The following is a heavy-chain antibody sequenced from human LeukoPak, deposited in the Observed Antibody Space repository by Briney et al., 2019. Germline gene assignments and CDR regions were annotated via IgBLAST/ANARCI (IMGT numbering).Heavy chain of an antibody. CDR2: IKQDGIEK. CDR3: ARALGVTPPYFFSYGMDV. J-gene: IGHJ6*04. D-gene: IGHD2-21*02. Sequence: PGGSLRLSCAASGFTFSSYWMTWVRQAQGKGLEGVANIKQDGIEKYYVDSVKGRFTISRDNAENSMYLQMNSLRAEGTAVYFCARALGVTPPYFFSYGMDVWGKGATVTVSS. CDR1: GFTFSSYW. V-gene: IGHV3-7*03.